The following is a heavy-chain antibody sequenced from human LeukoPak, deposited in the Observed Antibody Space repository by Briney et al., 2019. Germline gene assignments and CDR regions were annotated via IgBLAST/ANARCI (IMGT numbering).Heavy chain of an antibody. J-gene: IGHJ4*02. CDR3: ARELDITGWVGAFDY. D-gene: IGHD6-19*01. CDR2: ISYSGNTI. Sequence: GGSLRLSCAASGFTFSTYNMNWIRQAPGKGLEWISYISYSGNTIYYGDSVKGRFTISRDNSKNSVYLQMNNLRAEDTAVYYCARELDITGWVGAFDYWGQGTVVTVSS. CDR1: GFTFSTYN. V-gene: IGHV3-48*03.